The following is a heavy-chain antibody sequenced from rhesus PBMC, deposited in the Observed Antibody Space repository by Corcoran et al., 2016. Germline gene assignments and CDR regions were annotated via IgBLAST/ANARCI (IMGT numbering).Heavy chain of an antibody. CDR1: GDSISSPYW. CDR3: ARRFGTSFDY. J-gene: IGHJ4*01. D-gene: IGHD4-29*01. V-gene: IGHV4-93*01. CDR2: IFGRTGNT. Sequence: HVQLRESGPAVVKPSDTLSLTCAVSGDSISSPYWWSWVRQSPRTGLEWFSNIFGRTGNTEYSPSLESRVTIAKDTSNNRFSLNLIAVTAADNAIYYCARRFGTSFDYWGQGVLVTVSS.